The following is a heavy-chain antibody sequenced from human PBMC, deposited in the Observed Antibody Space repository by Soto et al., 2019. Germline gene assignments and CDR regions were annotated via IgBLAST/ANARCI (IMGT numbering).Heavy chain of an antibody. CDR1: GGSISSSSYY. D-gene: IGHD5-12*01. Sequence: QLQLQESGPGLVKPSETLSLTCTVSGGSISSSSYYWDWIRLPPGKGLEWIGSIYYSGSTYYNPPLKSRVTISVDTSKNQFSLKLSSVTAADTAVYYCARRGGATIMDYWGQGTLVTVSS. J-gene: IGHJ4*02. CDR3: ARRGGATIMDY. CDR2: IYYSGST. V-gene: IGHV4-39*01.